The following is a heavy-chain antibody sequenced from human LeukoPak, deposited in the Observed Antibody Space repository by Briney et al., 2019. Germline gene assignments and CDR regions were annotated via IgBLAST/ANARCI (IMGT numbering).Heavy chain of an antibody. V-gene: IGHV4-39*01. Sequence: PSETLSLTCTVSGDSIDSSNYYWAWIRQPPGKGLEWIATIHYSGTTFYNMSVKSRVAISIDSSKNQFSLKLSSVSASDTAVYSCASGYAEVLLVAEAFDHWGQGTLVTVSS. D-gene: IGHD2-2*01. J-gene: IGHJ5*02. CDR3: ASGYAEVLLVAEAFDH. CDR1: GDSIDSSNYY. CDR2: IHYSGTT.